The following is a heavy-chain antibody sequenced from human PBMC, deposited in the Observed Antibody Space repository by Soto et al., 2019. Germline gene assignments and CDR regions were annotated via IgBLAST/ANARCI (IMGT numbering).Heavy chain of an antibody. V-gene: IGHV4-34*01. CDR1: GGSFSGYY. Sequence: SETLSLTCAVYGGSFSGYYWSWIRQPPGKGLEWIGEINHSGSTNYNPSLKSRVTISVDTSKNQFSLKLSSVTAADTAVYYCARSGRITIFGVVNRFDPWGQGTLVTVSS. J-gene: IGHJ5*02. D-gene: IGHD3-3*01. CDR3: ARSGRITIFGVVNRFDP. CDR2: INHSGST.